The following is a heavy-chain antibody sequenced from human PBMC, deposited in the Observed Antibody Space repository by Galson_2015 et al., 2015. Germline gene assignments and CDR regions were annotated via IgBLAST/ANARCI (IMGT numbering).Heavy chain of an antibody. D-gene: IGHD6-19*01. Sequence: SVKVSCKASGYSFSNYGISWVRQAPGQGLEWMGGIIPIFGTANYAQKFQGRVTITADESTSTAYMELSSLRSEDTAVYYCARDGGVAVAVRGGDAFDIWGQGTMVTVSS. CDR3: ARDGGVAVAVRGGDAFDI. CDR2: IIPIFGTA. V-gene: IGHV1-69*13. J-gene: IGHJ3*02. CDR1: GYSFSNYG.